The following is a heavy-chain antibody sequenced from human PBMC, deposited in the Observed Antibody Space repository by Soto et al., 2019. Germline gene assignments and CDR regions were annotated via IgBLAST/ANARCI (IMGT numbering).Heavy chain of an antibody. CDR2: FVPVFRSA. CDR3: AREDDSTGHYSWFDP. J-gene: IGHJ5*02. V-gene: IGHV1-69*01. CDR1: GGTFNTFT. Sequence: HVQLVQSGAEVKKPGSSVKVSCKASGGTFNTFTFVWVRQAPGHGLEWMGGFVPVFRSANIAQKFRGRLPITTAESTSTAYMELSDLRSDDSAVYFCAREDDSTGHYSWFDPWGQGTLVIVSS. D-gene: IGHD3-9*01.